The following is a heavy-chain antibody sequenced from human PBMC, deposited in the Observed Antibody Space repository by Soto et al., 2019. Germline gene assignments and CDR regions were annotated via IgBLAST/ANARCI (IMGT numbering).Heavy chain of an antibody. J-gene: IGHJ5*02. Sequence: QVQLQESGPGLVKPSQTLSLTCTVSGGSISSGGYYWSWIRQHPGKRLEWIGYIYYSGNTYYSPSLKGLISILVDTSKDHCSLKLGSVTAAETAVYYCARTSVSSSSRWFDPWGQGSLVTVCS. V-gene: IGHV4-31*01. CDR2: IYYSGNT. D-gene: IGHD6-6*01. CDR3: ARTSVSSSSRWFDP. CDR1: GGSISSGGYY.